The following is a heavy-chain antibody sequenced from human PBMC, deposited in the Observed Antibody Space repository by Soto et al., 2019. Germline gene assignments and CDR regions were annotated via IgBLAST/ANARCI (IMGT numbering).Heavy chain of an antibody. Sequence: VVSLRLSCAASGFIFGDYYMSWVRQAPGKGLECLAYISGSGNTIYYADSVQARFTISRDNTKKSLYLQMDGLRAEDTALYYCATYTSPYTSGSFDHWGQGTLVTVSS. J-gene: IGHJ4*02. V-gene: IGHV3-11*01. CDR2: ISGSGNTI. CDR3: ATYTSPYTSGSFDH. D-gene: IGHD3-10*01. CDR1: GFIFGDYY.